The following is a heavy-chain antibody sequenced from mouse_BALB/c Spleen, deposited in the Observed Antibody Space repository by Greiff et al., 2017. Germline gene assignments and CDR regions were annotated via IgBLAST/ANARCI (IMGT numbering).Heavy chain of an antibody. Sequence: DVKLQESGPGLVKPSQSLSLTCSVTGYSITSGYYWNWIRQFPGNKLEWMGYISYDGSNNYNPSLKNRISITRDTSKNQFFLKLNSVTTEDTATYYCANLLWLRRAFAYWGQGTLVTVSA. CDR3: ANLLWLRRAFAY. CDR1: GYSITSGYY. V-gene: IGHV3-6*02. D-gene: IGHD2-2*01. CDR2: ISYDGSN. J-gene: IGHJ3*01.